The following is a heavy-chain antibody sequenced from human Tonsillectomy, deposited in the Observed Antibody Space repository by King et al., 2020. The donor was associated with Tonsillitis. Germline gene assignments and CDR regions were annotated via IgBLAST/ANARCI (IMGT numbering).Heavy chain of an antibody. Sequence: VQLLESGGGVVRPGGSLRLSCAASGFTFDDYGISWVLQAPGKGLEWGSGINWNGGSTGFADSVRGRFTISRDNAKNSLYLQMNSLRAEDTALYYCARGRVNYYYYMDVWGKGTTVTVSS. J-gene: IGHJ6*03. CDR1: GFTFDDYG. V-gene: IGHV3-20*04. CDR3: ARGRVNYYYYMDV. D-gene: IGHD3-22*01. CDR2: INWNGGST.